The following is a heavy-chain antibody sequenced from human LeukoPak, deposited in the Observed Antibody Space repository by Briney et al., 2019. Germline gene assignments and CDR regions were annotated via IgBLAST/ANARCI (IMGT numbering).Heavy chain of an antibody. CDR1: GFAFTTYA. J-gene: IGHJ4*02. CDR3: ATYCSSTCSPSGFDF. V-gene: IGHV3-23*01. D-gene: IGHD2-2*01. Sequence: GGSLRLSCAASGFAFTTYAMSWVRQAPGKGLEWVSAISRGGSFTYHADSVKGLFTISRDDSKNTLYLQISSLRAEDTAVYYCATYCSSTCSPSGFDFWGRGTLVTVSS. CDR2: ISRGGSFT.